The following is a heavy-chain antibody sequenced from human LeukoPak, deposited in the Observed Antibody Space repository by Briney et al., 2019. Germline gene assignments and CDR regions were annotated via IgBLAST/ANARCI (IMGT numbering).Heavy chain of an antibody. CDR3: ASFGRPAAMGLLFDY. CDR2: ISYDGSNK. CDR1: GFTFSSYA. V-gene: IGHV3-30*01. J-gene: IGHJ4*02. D-gene: IGHD2-2*01. Sequence: PGGSLRLSCAASGFTFSSYAMHWVRQAPDKGLEWVAVISYDGSNKYYADSVKGRFTISRDNSKNTLYLQMNSLRAEDTAVYYCASFGRPAAMGLLFDYWGQGTLVTVSS.